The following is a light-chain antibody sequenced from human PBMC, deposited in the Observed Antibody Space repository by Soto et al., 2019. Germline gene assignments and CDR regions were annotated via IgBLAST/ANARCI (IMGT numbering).Light chain of an antibody. J-gene: IGLJ1*01. CDR2: DVS. V-gene: IGLV2-14*01. Sequence: QSALTQPASVSGSPGQSITISCTGTSSDVGGYNYVSWYQQHPGKAHKLMIYDVSNRPSGVFNRFSGSKSGNTASLTISGLQAEDEADYYCSSYTSSSTLYVFGTGTKVTVL. CDR3: SSYTSSSTLYV. CDR1: SSDVGGYNY.